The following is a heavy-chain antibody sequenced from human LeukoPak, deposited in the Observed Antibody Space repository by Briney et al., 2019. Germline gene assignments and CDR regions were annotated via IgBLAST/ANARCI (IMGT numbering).Heavy chain of an antibody. D-gene: IGHD6-13*01. Sequence: SGTLSLTCTVSGGSISSSSYYWGWIRQPPGKGLEWIGSIYYSGSTYYNPSLKSRVTISVDTSKNQFSLKLSSVTAADTAVYYCARDTVSSAAAGDYWGQGTLVTVSS. CDR3: ARDTVSSAAAGDY. J-gene: IGHJ4*02. V-gene: IGHV4-39*07. CDR2: IYYSGST. CDR1: GGSISSSSYY.